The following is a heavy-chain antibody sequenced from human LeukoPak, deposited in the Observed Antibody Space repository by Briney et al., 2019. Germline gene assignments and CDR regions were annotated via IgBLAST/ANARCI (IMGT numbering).Heavy chain of an antibody. J-gene: IGHJ4*02. CDR2: IIPILGIA. CDR1: GGTFSSYA. V-gene: IGHV1-69*04. D-gene: IGHD1-1*01. Sequence: SVKVSCKASGGTFSSYAISWVRQAPGQGLEWMGRIIPILGIANYAQKFQGRVTITADKSTSTAYMELNSLRSEDTAVYFCAKDSGRPPTSFDYWGQGTLVTVSS. CDR3: AKDSGRPPTSFDY.